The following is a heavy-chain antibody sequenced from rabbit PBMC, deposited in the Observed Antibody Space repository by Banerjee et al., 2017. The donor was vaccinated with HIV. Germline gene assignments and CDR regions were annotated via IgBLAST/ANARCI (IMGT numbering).Heavy chain of an antibody. J-gene: IGHJ4*01. V-gene: IGHV1S45*01. CDR2: IYSGSSGST. Sequence: QEQLEESGGDLVKPEGSLTLTCTASGFSFSNGYVMCWVRQAPGKGLEWIACIYSGSSGSTYYASWAKGRFTISKTSSTTVALQMTSLTAADTATYFCARDPGAFGDLPLWGPGTLVTVS. D-gene: IGHD5-1*01. CDR1: GFSFSNGYV. CDR3: ARDPGAFGDLPL.